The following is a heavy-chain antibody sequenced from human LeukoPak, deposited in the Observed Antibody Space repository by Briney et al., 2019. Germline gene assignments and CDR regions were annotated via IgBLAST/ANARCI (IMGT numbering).Heavy chain of an antibody. CDR1: GGSISSYY. CDR2: IYYSGST. D-gene: IGHD1-26*01. J-gene: IGHJ4*02. Sequence: SETLSLTCTVSGGSISSYYWSWIRQPPGKGLEWIGYIYYSGSTNYNPSLKSRVTISVDTSKNQFSLKLSSVTAADTAVYYCARRILGAPYYFDYWGQGTLVTVSS. V-gene: IGHV4-59*12. CDR3: ARRILGAPYYFDY.